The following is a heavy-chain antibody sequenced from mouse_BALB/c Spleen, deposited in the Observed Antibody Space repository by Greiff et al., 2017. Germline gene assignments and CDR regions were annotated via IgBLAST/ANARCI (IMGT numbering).Heavy chain of an antibody. CDR3: ARGDYDYVDY. Sequence: VQLKESGPGLVKPSQSLSLTCSVTGYSITSGYYWNWIRQFPGNKLEWMGYISYDGSNNYNPSLKNRISITRDTSKNQFFLKLNSVTTEDTATYYCARGDYDYVDYWGQGTTLTVSS. V-gene: IGHV3-6*02. D-gene: IGHD2-4*01. CDR1: GYSITSGYY. CDR2: ISYDGSN. J-gene: IGHJ2*01.